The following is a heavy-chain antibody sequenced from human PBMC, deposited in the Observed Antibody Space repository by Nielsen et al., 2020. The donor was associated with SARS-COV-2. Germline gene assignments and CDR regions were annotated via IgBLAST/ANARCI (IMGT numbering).Heavy chain of an antibody. V-gene: IGHV1-69*06. CDR1: GGTFSSYA. CDR2: IIPIFGTA. D-gene: IGHD5-18*01. J-gene: IGHJ3*02. Sequence: SVKVSCKASGGTFSSYAISWERQVAGQGLEWMGGIIPIFGTANYAQKCQGRVTITADKSTSTAYMELSSLRSEDTALYYCARVWIQSAFDIWGQGTMVTVSS. CDR3: ARVWIQSAFDI.